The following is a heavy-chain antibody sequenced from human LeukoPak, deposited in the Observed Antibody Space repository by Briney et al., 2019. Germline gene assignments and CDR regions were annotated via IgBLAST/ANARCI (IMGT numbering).Heavy chain of an antibody. CDR2: IYTSGST. V-gene: IGHV4-61*02. J-gene: IGHJ6*03. CDR1: GGSISSGSYY. Sequence: SQTLSLTCTVSGGSISSGSYYWSWIRQPAGKGLEWIERIYTSGSTNYNPSLKSRVTISVDTSKNQFSLKLSSVTAADTAVYYCARVAVGKQLAPTYYYYMDVWGKGTTVTVSS. D-gene: IGHD6-19*01. CDR3: ARVAVGKQLAPTYYYYMDV.